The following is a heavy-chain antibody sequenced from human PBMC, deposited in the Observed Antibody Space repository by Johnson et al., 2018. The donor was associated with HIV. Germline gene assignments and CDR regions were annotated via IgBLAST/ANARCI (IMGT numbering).Heavy chain of an antibody. J-gene: IGHJ3*02. CDR1: GFTFRNYG. CDR2: IRYDGSNK. Sequence: VQLMESGGGVVQPGRSLRLSCAASGFTFRNYGMHWVRQAPGKGLEWVTFIRYDGSNKYYADSVKGRFTISRDNSKNTLSLEMSTLRPEDTAVYYCAKDRGSTTWLGDLCAFHIWGQGTMVTVSA. V-gene: IGHV3-30*02. D-gene: IGHD3-10*01. CDR3: AKDRGSTTWLGDLCAFHI.